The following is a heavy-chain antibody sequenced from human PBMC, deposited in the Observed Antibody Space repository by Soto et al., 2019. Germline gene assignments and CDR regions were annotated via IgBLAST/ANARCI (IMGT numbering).Heavy chain of an antibody. CDR1: GFTFSSYA. J-gene: IGHJ3*02. CDR2: ISYDGSNK. V-gene: IGHV3-30-3*01. Sequence: GGSLRLSCAASGFTFSSYAMHWVRQAPGKGLEWVAVISYDGSNKYYADSVKGRFTISRDNSKNTLYLQMNSLRAEDTAVYYCARDRGGSYENDAFDIWGQGTMVTVSS. CDR3: ARDRGGSYENDAFDI. D-gene: IGHD1-26*01.